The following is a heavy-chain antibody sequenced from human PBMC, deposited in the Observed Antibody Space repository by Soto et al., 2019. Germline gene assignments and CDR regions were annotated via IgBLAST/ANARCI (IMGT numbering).Heavy chain of an antibody. V-gene: IGHV1-69*12. CDR3: ARDKGSRQLGGNYYCILDV. CDR1: GGTFSTSA. J-gene: IGHJ6*02. CDR2: IMPVFATP. D-gene: IGHD3-3*02. Sequence: QVQLMQSGAEVKKPGSSVKVSCKASGGTFSTSAISWVRQAPGEGLEWVGGIMPVFATPDYAQKFQGRVTISADESTTTAYLELASLTTEDTAVYYCARDKGSRQLGGNYYCILDVWGQGTAITVSS.